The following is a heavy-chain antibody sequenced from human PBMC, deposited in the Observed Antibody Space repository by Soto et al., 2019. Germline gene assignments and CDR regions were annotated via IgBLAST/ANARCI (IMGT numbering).Heavy chain of an antibody. V-gene: IGHV4-59*08. Sequence: QVQLQESGPGLVKPSETLSLTCTVSGWSINTYYWSWIRQPPGKGLEWIGYIYYRANPNYNPSLKSRVTISQDPSKNQFSLKLSSVTAADTAVYYCARHYGYGYDYVDYWGQGTLVTVSS. CDR2: IYYRANP. CDR3: ARHYGYGYDYVDY. J-gene: IGHJ4*02. D-gene: IGHD5-12*01. CDR1: GWSINTYY.